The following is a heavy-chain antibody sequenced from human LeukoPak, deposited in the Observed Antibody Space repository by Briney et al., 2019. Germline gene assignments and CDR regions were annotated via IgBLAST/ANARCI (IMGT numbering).Heavy chain of an antibody. J-gene: IGHJ4*02. Sequence: SETLSLTCAVYGGSFSGYYWSWIRQPPGKGLEWIGGINHSGSTNYNPSLKSRVTISVDTSKNQFSLKLSSVTAADTAVYYCARRGRGYSSGWYYTRFFDYWGQGTLVTVSS. V-gene: IGHV4-34*01. CDR2: INHSGST. D-gene: IGHD6-19*01. CDR3: ARRGRGYSSGWYYTRFFDY. CDR1: GGSFSGYY.